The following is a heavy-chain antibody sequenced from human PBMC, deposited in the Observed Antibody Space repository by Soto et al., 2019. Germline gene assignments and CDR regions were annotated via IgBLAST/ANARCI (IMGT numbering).Heavy chain of an antibody. CDR1: GYTFTSHG. D-gene: IGHD6-13*01. J-gene: IGHJ3*02. CDR2: INTYNGNT. Sequence: VQLVQSGVEVKKPGASVKVSCKASGYTFTSHGISWVRQAPGQGLEWMGWINTYNGNTKYAQKVQGRVTMTTDTSTSTAYMELRSLRADDTAVYYCAIDLLYSSRSTAHFEIWGQGTMLTVSS. CDR3: AIDLLYSSRSTAHFEI. V-gene: IGHV1-18*01.